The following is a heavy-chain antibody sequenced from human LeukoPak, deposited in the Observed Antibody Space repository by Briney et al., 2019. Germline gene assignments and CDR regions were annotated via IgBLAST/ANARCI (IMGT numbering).Heavy chain of an antibody. D-gene: IGHD3-16*02. Sequence: SETLSLTCTVSGGSISSYYWSWIRQPPGKGLEWIGYIYYSGSTNYNPSLKSRVTIPVDTSKNQFPLKLSSVTAADTAVYYCARGAKDEYVWGSYRPEYFQHWGQGTLVTVSS. J-gene: IGHJ1*01. CDR1: GGSISSYY. V-gene: IGHV4-59*01. CDR2: IYYSGST. CDR3: ARGAKDEYVWGSYRPEYFQH.